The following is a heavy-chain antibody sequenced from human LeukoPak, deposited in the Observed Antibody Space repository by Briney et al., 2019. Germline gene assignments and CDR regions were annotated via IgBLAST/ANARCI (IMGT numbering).Heavy chain of an antibody. J-gene: IGHJ4*02. Sequence: GESLKISCKGSGYSFTTFWIGWVRQMPGKGLEYMGIIYPGNSDTRYSPSFQGQVTISADKSISTAYPQWSSLEASDTAMYYCARRLSTIAAAAANDYWGQGTLVTVSS. V-gene: IGHV5-51*01. CDR3: ARRLSTIAAAAANDY. D-gene: IGHD6-13*01. CDR2: IYPGNSDT. CDR1: GYSFTTFW.